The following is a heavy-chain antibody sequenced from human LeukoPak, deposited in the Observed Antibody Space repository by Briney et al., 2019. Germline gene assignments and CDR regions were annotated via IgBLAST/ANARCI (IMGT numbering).Heavy chain of an antibody. J-gene: IGHJ4*02. CDR2: ISSSSSYI. D-gene: IGHD1-26*01. CDR3: ASFSGSYSDY. V-gene: IGHV3-21*01. Sequence: KPGGSLRLSCAASGFTFSSYNMNWVRQAPGKGLEWVSSISSSSSYIYYADSVRGRFTISRDNAKNSLYLQMNSLRTEDTAVYYCASFSGSYSDYWGQGTLVTVSS. CDR1: GFTFSSYN.